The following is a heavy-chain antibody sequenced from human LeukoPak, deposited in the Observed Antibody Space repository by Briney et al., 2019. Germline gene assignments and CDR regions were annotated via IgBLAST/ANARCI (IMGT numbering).Heavy chain of an antibody. V-gene: IGHV4-59*01. D-gene: IGHD3-22*01. J-gene: IGHJ4*02. CDR3: ASPYDSSGYSYTY. CDR1: GASISNYY. Sequence: SETLSLTCTVSGASISNYYWSWIRQPPGKGLEWIGYIYYSGSTNYNPSLKSRVTISVDTSKNQFSLKLSSVTAADTAVYYCASPYDSSGYSYTYWGQGTLVTVSS. CDR2: IYYSGST.